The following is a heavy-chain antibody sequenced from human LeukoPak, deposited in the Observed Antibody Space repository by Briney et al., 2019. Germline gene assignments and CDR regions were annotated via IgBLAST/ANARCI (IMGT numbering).Heavy chain of an antibody. Sequence: SETLSLTCTVSGGSISSYYWSWIRQPPGKGLEWIGRIYTSGSTNYNPSLKSRVAIPVDTSKNQFSLKLSSVTAADTAVYYCARDDSSSWRFDPWGQGTLVTVSS. J-gene: IGHJ5*02. D-gene: IGHD6-13*01. CDR1: GGSISSYY. CDR2: IYTSGST. V-gene: IGHV4-4*08. CDR3: ARDDSSSWRFDP.